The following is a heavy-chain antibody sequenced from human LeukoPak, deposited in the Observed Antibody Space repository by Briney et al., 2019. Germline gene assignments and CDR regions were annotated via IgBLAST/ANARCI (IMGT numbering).Heavy chain of an antibody. CDR2: IIGIGGST. V-gene: IGHV3-23*01. J-gene: IGHJ6*02. Sequence: GGSLRLSCAASGFTFSSYAMNWVRQAPGKGLEWVSAIIGIGGSTYYADSVKGRFTISRDNSKNTLYLQMNSLRAEDTAVYYSAKADIVVVPAVIDVWGQGTTVTASS. CDR3: AKADIVVVPAVIDV. CDR1: GFTFSSYA. D-gene: IGHD2-2*01.